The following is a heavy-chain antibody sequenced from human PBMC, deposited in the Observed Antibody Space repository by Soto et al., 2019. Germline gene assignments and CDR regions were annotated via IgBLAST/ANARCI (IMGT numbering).Heavy chain of an antibody. CDR3: AREAEGIVVSRNFDL. CDR1: GFTFSSYS. Sequence: EVQLVESGGGLVKPGGSLRLSCVASGFTFSSYSMNWVRQAPGKGREWVSSISSSSSYIYFADAVRGRFTISRDNAKNSVYLQMNSLRAEDTAVYYCAREAEGIVVSRNFDLWGQGTLVTVSS. D-gene: IGHD6-19*01. J-gene: IGHJ5*02. CDR2: ISSSSSYI. V-gene: IGHV3-21*01.